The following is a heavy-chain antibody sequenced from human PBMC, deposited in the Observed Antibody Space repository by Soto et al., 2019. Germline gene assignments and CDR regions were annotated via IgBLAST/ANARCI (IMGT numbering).Heavy chain of an antibody. CDR1: GFIFGNYS. V-gene: IGHV3-21*01. D-gene: IGHD2-8*01. Sequence: GGSLRLSCEASGFIFGNYSMNWVRQSPGNGLEWVSSISSRSNFIYYADSLRGRVTISRDNTQNSLHLQTNSLRVEDTAIYYCARVQKLYGNSVYYYGMDVWGQGSTVTAP. CDR2: ISSRSNFI. CDR3: ARVQKLYGNSVYYYGMDV. J-gene: IGHJ6*02.